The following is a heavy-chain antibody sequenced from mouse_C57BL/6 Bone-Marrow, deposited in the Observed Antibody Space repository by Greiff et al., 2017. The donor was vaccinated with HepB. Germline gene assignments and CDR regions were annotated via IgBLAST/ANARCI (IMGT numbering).Heavy chain of an antibody. J-gene: IGHJ4*01. CDR1: GYTFTSDW. CDR3: AQIYYYGSRGAMDY. D-gene: IGHD1-1*01. CDR2: IHPNSGST. Sequence: QVQLQQPGAELVKPGASVKLSCKASGYTFTSDWMHWVKQRPGQGLEWIGMIHPNSGSTNYNEKFKSKATLTVDKSSSTAYMQLSSLTSEDSAVYYCAQIYYYGSRGAMDYWGQGTSVTVSS. V-gene: IGHV1-64*01.